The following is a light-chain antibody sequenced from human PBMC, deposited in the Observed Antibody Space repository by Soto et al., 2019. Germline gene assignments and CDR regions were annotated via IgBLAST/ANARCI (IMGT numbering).Light chain of an antibody. CDR2: GND. V-gene: IGLV1-47*02. Sequence: QAVVTQPPSVSGTPGQRVTISCSGSSSNIGRSHVYWYQQLPGTAPKVLIYGNDQRPSGVPDRFSGSKSGTSASLAISGLRSEDEAEYHCAAWDDSLSGPVFGGGTKVTVL. CDR3: AAWDDSLSGPV. CDR1: SSNIGRSH. J-gene: IGLJ3*02.